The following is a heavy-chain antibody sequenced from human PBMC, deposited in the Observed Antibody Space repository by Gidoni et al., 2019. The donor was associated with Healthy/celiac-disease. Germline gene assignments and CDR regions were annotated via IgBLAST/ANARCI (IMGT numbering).Heavy chain of an antibody. Sequence: EVQLVQSGAAVRMPGESLKISCKGSGYSFTSYWIGWVRQLPGKGPAWMGIIYPGDSDTRYDPSFQGQVTISADKSISTADLQWSSLKAADTAMYYYAGHTAGIIYYYGMDVWGKGTTVTVAS. CDR3: AGHTAGIIYYYGMDV. J-gene: IGHJ6*04. V-gene: IGHV5-51*01. CDR2: IYPGDSDT. CDR1: GYSFTSYW. D-gene: IGHD6-13*01.